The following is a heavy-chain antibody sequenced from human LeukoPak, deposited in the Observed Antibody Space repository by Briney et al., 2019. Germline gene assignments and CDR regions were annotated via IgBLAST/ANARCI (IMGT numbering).Heavy chain of an antibody. V-gene: IGHV3-64*01. CDR1: GFTFSNYD. Sequence: GGSLRLSCAASGFTFSNYDMHWVRQAPGKGLEYVSAISSNGGSTYYANSVKGRFTISRDNSKNTLYLQMGSLRAEDMAVYYCARTLGRGVISAFDYWGQGTLVTVSS. J-gene: IGHJ4*02. CDR2: ISSNGGST. CDR3: ARTLGRGVISAFDY. D-gene: IGHD3-10*01.